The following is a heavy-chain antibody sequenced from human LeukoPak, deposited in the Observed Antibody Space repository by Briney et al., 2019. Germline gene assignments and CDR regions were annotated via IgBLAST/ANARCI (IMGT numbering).Heavy chain of an antibody. D-gene: IGHD4-17*01. CDR2: ISNDGRNK. V-gene: IGHV3-30*04. Sequence: PGRSLRLSCAASGFTFSTYAMHWIRQAPGKGLEWVAVISNDGRNKYYADSEKGRFTISRDNSKNTLHLQMNSLRAEGTAVFHCARDWVTTWHYGMDVWGQGTTVTVSS. J-gene: IGHJ6*02. CDR3: ARDWVTTWHYGMDV. CDR1: GFTFSTYA.